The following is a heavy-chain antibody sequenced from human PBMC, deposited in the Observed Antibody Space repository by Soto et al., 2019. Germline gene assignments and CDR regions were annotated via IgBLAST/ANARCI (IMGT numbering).Heavy chain of an antibody. CDR2: IYSSGST. Sequence: PSETLSLTCTVSGGSISSYYWTWIRQPAGKGLEWIGRIYSSGSTYYNPSLKSRVIMSVDTSKNQFSLKLSAVTAADTAVYYWARDEGYYYGSGSSQGYFQHWGQGTLVTVSS. CDR3: ARDEGYYYGSGSSQGYFQH. D-gene: IGHD3-10*01. V-gene: IGHV4-4*07. CDR1: GGSISSYY. J-gene: IGHJ1*01.